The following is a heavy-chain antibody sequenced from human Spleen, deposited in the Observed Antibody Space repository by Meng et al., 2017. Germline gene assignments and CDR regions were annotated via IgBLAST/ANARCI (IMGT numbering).Heavy chain of an antibody. V-gene: IGHV4-39*07. Sequence: ESLKISCTVSGGSISSSSYYWGWIRQSPGNGLEWIGNIYHSGSTHYNPSLESRVIISVDTSKNQFSLFLSSVTAADTAVYYCVREIKQWLATSYFYGMDVWGQGTTVTVSS. CDR2: IYHSGST. CDR1: GGSISSSSYY. CDR3: VREIKQWLATSYFYGMDV. D-gene: IGHD6-19*01. J-gene: IGHJ6*02.